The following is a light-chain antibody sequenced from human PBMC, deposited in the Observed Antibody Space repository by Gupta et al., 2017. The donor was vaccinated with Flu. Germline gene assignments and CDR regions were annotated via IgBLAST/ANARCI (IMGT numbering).Light chain of an antibody. V-gene: IGKV3-11*01. CDR1: QSVSSY. J-gene: IGKJ4*01. CDR2: DAS. CDR3: QQRSNWPPLT. Sequence: EIVLTQSPATLSLSPGERATPSCRARQSVSSYFAWYQQKPGQAPRLLIYDASNRPTGIPARFSGSGSGTDYTPTISSIEAEDVAGYYCQQRSNWPPLTFGGGTKVEIK.